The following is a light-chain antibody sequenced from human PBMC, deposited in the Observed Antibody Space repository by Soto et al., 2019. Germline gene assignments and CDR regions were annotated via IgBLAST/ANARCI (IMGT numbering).Light chain of an antibody. J-gene: IGLJ2*01. Sequence: QSVLTQPPSASGTPGQRVTISCSGSSSNIGSNGVNWYQQLPGTAPKLLINNNNQRPSGVPDRFSGSKSGTSASLAISGLQSEDAADYYCAAWDASLGFGGGTKLTVL. CDR3: AAWDASLG. CDR1: SSNIGSNG. CDR2: NNN. V-gene: IGLV1-44*01.